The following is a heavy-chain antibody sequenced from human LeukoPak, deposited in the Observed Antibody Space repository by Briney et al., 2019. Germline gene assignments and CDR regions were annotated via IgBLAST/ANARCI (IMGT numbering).Heavy chain of an antibody. J-gene: IGHJ4*02. CDR2: FYYSGST. Sequence: GSLRLSCAASGFTVSSNYMSWVRQPPGKGLEWIGYFYYSGSTNYNPSLKSRVTISVDTSKNQFSLKLSSVTAADTAVYYCARVAPPIVGATTVTGLNYFDYWGQGTLVTVSS. CDR3: ARVAPPIVGATTVTGLNYFDY. D-gene: IGHD1-26*01. CDR1: GFTVSSNY. V-gene: IGHV4-59*02.